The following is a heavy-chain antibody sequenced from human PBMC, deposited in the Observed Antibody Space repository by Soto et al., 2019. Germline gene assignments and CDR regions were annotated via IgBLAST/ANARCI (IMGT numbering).Heavy chain of an antibody. CDR2: ISYDGRNK. D-gene: IGHD3-22*01. CDR3: ARAYYYDNSGLDY. J-gene: IGHJ4*02. CDR1: GFTFISYS. V-gene: IGHV3-30*04. Sequence: GGSMRLSCAASGFTFISYSAHWVRQAPGKGLEWVAVISYDGRNKYYADSVKGRFTISRDNSKSSLYLQMNSLRAEDTALYYCARAYYYDNSGLDYWGQGTLVTVSS.